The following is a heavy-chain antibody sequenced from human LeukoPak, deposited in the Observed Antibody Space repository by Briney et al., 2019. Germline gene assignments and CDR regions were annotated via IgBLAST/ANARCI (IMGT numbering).Heavy chain of an antibody. CDR1: GYTFIGYY. J-gene: IGHJ6*03. V-gene: IGHV1-2*06. Sequence: ASVKVSCKASGYTFIGYYMHWVRQAPGQGLEWMGRINPNSGGTNYAQKFQGRVTMTRDTSISTAYMELSRLRSDDTAVYYCASSPDRNTIFGVVIRTSYYYYYMDVWGKGTTVTVSS. CDR3: ASSPDRNTIFGVVIRTSYYYYYMDV. CDR2: INPNSGGT. D-gene: IGHD3-3*01.